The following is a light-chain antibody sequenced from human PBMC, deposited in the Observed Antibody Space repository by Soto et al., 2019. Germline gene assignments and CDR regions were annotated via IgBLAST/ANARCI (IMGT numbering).Light chain of an antibody. CDR2: DTS. J-gene: IGKJ1*01. CDR3: QQHNVWPAT. V-gene: IGKV3-11*01. CDR1: QSVGSY. Sequence: EIVLTQSPATLSLSPGERATLSCSASQSVGSYLAWYQQRPGQAPRLLIYDTSNRATGIPARFSGSGSGTDFTLTISNLEPEDFAVYYCQQHNVWPATFGQGTKVDIK.